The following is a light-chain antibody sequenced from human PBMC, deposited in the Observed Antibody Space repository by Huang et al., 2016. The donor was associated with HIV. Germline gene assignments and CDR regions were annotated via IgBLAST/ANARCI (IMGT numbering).Light chain of an antibody. CDR1: QSLLHNNGYNY. CDR3: MQALQTVT. V-gene: IGKV2-28*01. J-gene: IGKJ4*01. Sequence: DLVLTQSPLSLPVTPGEPASISCRSSQSLLHNNGYNYLDWYLQRPVQPPQLLIYLGANRASGVTDRFSGSGSGTDFTLKISRVEAEDVGVYYCMQALQTVTFGGGTRVEIK. CDR2: LGA.